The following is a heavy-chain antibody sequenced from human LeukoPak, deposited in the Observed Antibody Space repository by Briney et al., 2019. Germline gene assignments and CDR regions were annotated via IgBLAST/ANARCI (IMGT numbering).Heavy chain of an antibody. V-gene: IGHV4-39*07. CDR2: IYYSGST. CDR3: ARAMSIAARLQTIFDY. CDR1: GGSISSSTYY. D-gene: IGHD6-6*01. J-gene: IGHJ4*02. Sequence: SETLSLTCTVSGGSISSSTYYWGWIRQPPGKGLEWIGTIYYSGSTYYNPSLKSRVTISVDTSKNQFSLKLSSVTAADTAVYYCARAMSIAARLQTIFDYWGQGTLVTVSS.